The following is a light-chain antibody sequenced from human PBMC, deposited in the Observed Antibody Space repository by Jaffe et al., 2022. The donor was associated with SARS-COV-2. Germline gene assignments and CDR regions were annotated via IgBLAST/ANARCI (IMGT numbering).Light chain of an antibody. CDR2: DAS. CDR3: QQRRNWPPLT. CDR1: RSVDTY. V-gene: IGKV3-11*01. Sequence: EIVLTQSPATLSLFPGERATLSCRASRSVDTYLAWYQQKPGQAPRLLIYDASNRATGIPARFSGSGSGTDFTLTISSLEPEDFAVYYCQQRRNWPPLTFGGGTKVEIK. J-gene: IGKJ4*01.